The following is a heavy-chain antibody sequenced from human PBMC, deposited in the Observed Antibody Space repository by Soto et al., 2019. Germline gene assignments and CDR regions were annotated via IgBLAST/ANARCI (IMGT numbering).Heavy chain of an antibody. D-gene: IGHD2-2*01. CDR3: ADVSSYCTSSNCD. CDR1: GFTFSSYS. Sequence: DVRLLESGGGLVQPGGSLRLSCAASGFTFSSYSMSWVRQAPGKGLEWVSTIGTSASTYYGDSVRGRFTISRDNSRNTLYLQMNSLRAEDKAVYYCADVSSYCTSSNCDWGQGTLVTVSS. V-gene: IGHV3-23*01. CDR2: IGTSAST. J-gene: IGHJ4*02.